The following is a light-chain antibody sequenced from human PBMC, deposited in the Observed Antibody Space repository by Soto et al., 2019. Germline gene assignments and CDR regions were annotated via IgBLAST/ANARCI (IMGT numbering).Light chain of an antibody. CDR1: SGDIGRYDF. V-gene: IGLV2-14*01. J-gene: IGLJ1*01. CDR3: CSYTRTSNHYF. Sequence: QSVLTQPASVSGSPGQSITISCTGSSGDIGRYDFVSWYQQHPGKAPKLMIYEVTNRPSGVSNRFSGSKSGNTASLTISGLQAGDEADYYCCSYTRTSNHYFFGRGTKVTVL. CDR2: EVT.